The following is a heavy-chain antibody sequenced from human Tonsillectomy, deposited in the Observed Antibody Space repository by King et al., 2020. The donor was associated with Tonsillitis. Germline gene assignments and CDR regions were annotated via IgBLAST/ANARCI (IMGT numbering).Heavy chain of an antibody. CDR2: IRYAGSRE. CDR1: GFTFSSYG. Sequence: QVQLVESGGGVVQPGRSLRLSCAVSGFTFSSYGFHWVRQPPGKGREWVAAIRYAGSRESYADSEKDRFTVSRDSSKNTVYLQMNSLRVEDTAVYYCARDVSYSSSDYWGQGTLVTVSS. V-gene: IGHV3-33*01. CDR3: ARDVSYSSSDY. D-gene: IGHD6-6*01. J-gene: IGHJ4*02.